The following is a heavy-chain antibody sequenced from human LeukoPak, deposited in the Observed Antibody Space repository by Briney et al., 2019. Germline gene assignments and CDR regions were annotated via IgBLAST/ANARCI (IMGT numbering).Heavy chain of an antibody. J-gene: IGHJ4*02. CDR3: ARSSVGATTSYFDY. D-gene: IGHD1-26*01. CDR1: GFTFISYA. CDR2: ISGGAGST. V-gene: IGHV3-23*01. Sequence: GSLRLSCAASGFTFISYAMSWVRQAPGKGLEWVSAISGGAGSTYYADSVKGRFTISRDNSKNTLYLQMNSLRAEDTAVYYCARSSVGATTSYFDYWGQGTLVTVSS.